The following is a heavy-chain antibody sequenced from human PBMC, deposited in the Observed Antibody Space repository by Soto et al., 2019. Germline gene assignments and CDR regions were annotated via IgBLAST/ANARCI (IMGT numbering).Heavy chain of an antibody. CDR2: IHSDGSST. Sequence: GGSLRLSCAASGFTFSYYWMHWVRQAPGKGLVWVSRIHSDGSSTTYADFVKGRFIISRDNARNTVDLQMNSVRVEDTAVYYCARGDRGAFDLWGQGTVVNVSS. V-gene: IGHV3-74*01. CDR3: ARGDRGAFDL. D-gene: IGHD1-26*01. CDR1: GFTFSYYW. J-gene: IGHJ3*01.